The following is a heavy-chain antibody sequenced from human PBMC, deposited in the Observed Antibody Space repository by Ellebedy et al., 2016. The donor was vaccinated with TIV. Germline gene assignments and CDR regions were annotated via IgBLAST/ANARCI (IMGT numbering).Heavy chain of an antibody. Sequence: GESLKISCTASTGFFTSYYINWVRQVPGKGLAWLGRIDPCDSATNYSPSFQGHVTISADKSISTAYLHWSNLTASDTADYFCARGGYFDYWGQGALVTVSS. CDR3: ARGGYFDY. J-gene: IGHJ4*02. CDR1: TGFFTSYY. CDR2: IDPCDSAT. V-gene: IGHV5-10-1*01.